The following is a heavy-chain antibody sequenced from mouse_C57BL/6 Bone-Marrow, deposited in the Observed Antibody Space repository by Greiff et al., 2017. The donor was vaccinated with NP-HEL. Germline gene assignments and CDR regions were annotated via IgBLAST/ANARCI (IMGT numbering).Heavy chain of an antibody. D-gene: IGHD1-1*01. CDR2: IDPNSGGT. J-gene: IGHJ1*03. CDR1: GYTFTSYW. V-gene: IGHV1-72*01. Sequence: QVQLQQPGAELVKPGASVKLSCKASGYTFTSYWMHWVKQRPGRGLEWIGRIDPNSGGTKYNEKFKSKATLTVDKPYSTAYMQLSSMTSEDSAVDYCARQPTTVVATDFDVWGTGTTVTVSS. CDR3: ARQPTTVVATDFDV.